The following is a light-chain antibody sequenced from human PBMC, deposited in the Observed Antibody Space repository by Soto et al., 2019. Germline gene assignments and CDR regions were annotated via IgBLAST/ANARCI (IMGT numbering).Light chain of an antibody. Sequence: EIVLTQSPATLSLSPGERATLSCRASQSVSSYLAWYQQKPGQAPRLLIYDASNRATGIPARFSGSESGTDFTLTISSLEPEDFAVYYCQQRSNGLTFGGGTKVEIK. V-gene: IGKV3-11*01. CDR1: QSVSSY. CDR3: QQRSNGLT. J-gene: IGKJ4*01. CDR2: DAS.